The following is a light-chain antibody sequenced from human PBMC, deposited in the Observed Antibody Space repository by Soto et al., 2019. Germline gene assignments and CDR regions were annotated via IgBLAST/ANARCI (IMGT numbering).Light chain of an antibody. CDR2: HAS. Sequence: DIQMTQSPSTLSASVGDRVTITCRASQSISSYLAWYQQKPGKAPKLLINHASSLQSGVPSRFSGSGSGTEFTLTISSLQPDDFATYYCQQYNSYSFGQGTKV. CDR3: QQYNSYS. CDR1: QSISSY. J-gene: IGKJ1*01. V-gene: IGKV1-5*01.